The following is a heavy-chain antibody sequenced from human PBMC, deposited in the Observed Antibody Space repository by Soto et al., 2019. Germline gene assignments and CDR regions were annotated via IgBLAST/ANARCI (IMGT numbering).Heavy chain of an antibody. CDR3: AKWSGYGDA. J-gene: IGHJ4*02. Sequence: GGSLRLSCAASGFSFGTYSMAWVRQAPGKGPEWVSGLSHGGAYTFYADSVKGRFTISVDISQNTVYLQMNSLRIEDTAVYFCAKWSGYGDAWGQGTLVTVSS. V-gene: IGHV3-23*01. CDR1: GFSFGTYS. CDR2: LSHGGAYT. D-gene: IGHD4-17*01.